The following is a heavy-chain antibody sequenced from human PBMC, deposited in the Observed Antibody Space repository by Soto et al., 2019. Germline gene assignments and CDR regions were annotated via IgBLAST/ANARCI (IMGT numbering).Heavy chain of an antibody. CDR3: ARDHKTYYDILTGPGLYGMDV. Sequence: ASVKVSCKASGYTFTSYAMHWVRQAPGQRLEWMGWINAGNGNTKYSQKFHGRVTITRDTSASTAYMELSSLRSEDTAVYYCARDHKTYYDILTGPGLYGMDVWGQGTTVTVSS. V-gene: IGHV1-3*01. CDR2: INAGNGNT. CDR1: GYTFTSYA. J-gene: IGHJ6*02. D-gene: IGHD3-9*01.